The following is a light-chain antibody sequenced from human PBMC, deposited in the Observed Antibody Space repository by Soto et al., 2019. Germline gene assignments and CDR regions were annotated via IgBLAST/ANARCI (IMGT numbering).Light chain of an antibody. CDR2: GAS. CDR1: QTVSSRY. CDR3: QQYGRSPPFT. J-gene: IGKJ2*01. Sequence: EIVLTQSPGTLSLSPGERATLSCRASQTVSSRYLAWYQQKPGQAPRLLMYGASNRATGIPDRFSGSGSGTDFTLTISRLEPGDFAVYFCQQYGRSPPFTFGHGTKVEIK. V-gene: IGKV3-20*01.